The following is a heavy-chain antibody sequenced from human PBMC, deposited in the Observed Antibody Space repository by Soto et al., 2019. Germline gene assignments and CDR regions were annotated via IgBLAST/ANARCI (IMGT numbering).Heavy chain of an antibody. D-gene: IGHD1-1*01. CDR3: ATSNSIDYYYYMDV. J-gene: IGHJ6*03. CDR1: GGSISSYY. Sequence: SETLSLTCTVSGGSISSYYWSWIRQPPGKGLEWIGYIYYSGSTNYNPSLKSRVTISVDTSKNQFSLKLSSVTAADTTVYYCATSNSIDYYYYMDVWGKGTTVTVSS. CDR2: IYYSGST. V-gene: IGHV4-59*01.